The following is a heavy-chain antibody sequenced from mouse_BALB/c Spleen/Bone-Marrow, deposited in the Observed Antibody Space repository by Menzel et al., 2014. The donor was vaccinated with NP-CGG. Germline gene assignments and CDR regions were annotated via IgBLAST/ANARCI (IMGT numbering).Heavy chain of an antibody. CDR1: GYTFTSYW. J-gene: IGHJ1*01. V-gene: IGHV1S22*01. Sequence: LKESGSELVRPGASVKLSCKASGYTFTSYWMHWVKQRHGQGLEWIGNIYPGSGNTNYDEKFKSKGTLTVDTSSSTAYMHLSSLTSEDSAVYYCTRGDGNYWYFDVWGAGTTVTVSS. CDR3: TRGDGNYWYFDV. D-gene: IGHD2-1*01. CDR2: IYPGSGNT.